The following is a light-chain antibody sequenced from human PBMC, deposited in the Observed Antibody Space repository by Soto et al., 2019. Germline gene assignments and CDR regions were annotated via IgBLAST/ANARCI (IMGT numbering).Light chain of an antibody. CDR1: TSDVGAYDY. CDR3: SAYTTSETWV. CDR2: EVN. J-gene: IGLJ3*02. Sequence: QSALTQPASVSGSPGQSITISCTGTTSDVGAYDYVSWYQQHPGKAPKFILYEVNNRPSGLSNRFSGSKSGNMASLTISGLQADDEADYYCSAYTTSETWVFGGGTKLTVL. V-gene: IGLV2-14*01.